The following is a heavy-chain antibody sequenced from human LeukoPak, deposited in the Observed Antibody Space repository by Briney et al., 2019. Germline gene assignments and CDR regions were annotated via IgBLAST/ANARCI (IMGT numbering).Heavy chain of an antibody. D-gene: IGHD2-15*01. Sequence: GGSLRLSCAASGFTVSSNYMSWVRQAPGKGLEWVSVIYSGGSTYYADSVKGRFTISRDNSKNTLYLQMNSLRAEDTAVYYCARDGGAATYYYGMDVWGQGTTVTVSS. CDR1: GFTVSSNY. V-gene: IGHV3-66*01. CDR2: IYSGGST. CDR3: ARDGGAATYYYGMDV. J-gene: IGHJ6*02.